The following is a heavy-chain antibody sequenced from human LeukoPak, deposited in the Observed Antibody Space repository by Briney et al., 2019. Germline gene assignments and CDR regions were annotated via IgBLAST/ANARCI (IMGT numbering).Heavy chain of an antibody. CDR3: ARSPGVGYCTNGVCSHFDY. CDR2: ISYDGRNK. CDR1: GFTFSSYA. V-gene: IGHV3-30*04. Sequence: QSGGSLRLSCAASGFTFSSYAMHWVRQAPGKGLEWVSVISYDGRNKSYADSVKGRFTISRDNSKSTLYLQMNSLRAEDTAVYYCARSPGVGYCTNGVCSHFDYWGQGTLVTVSS. D-gene: IGHD2-8*01. J-gene: IGHJ4*02.